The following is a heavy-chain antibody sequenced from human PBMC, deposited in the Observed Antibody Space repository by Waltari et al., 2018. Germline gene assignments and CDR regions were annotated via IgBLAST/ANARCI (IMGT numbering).Heavy chain of an antibody. Sequence: QVQLVESGGGLVKPGASLRLSCAASGFTFSDFYMSWIRQTPGKGLGWISYISSSGDDVYYADSVKGRFTFSRDNAKNSLYLQMTSLRPEDTAVYYCARGAPFDPWGQGTLVIVSS. CDR1: GFTFSDFY. J-gene: IGHJ5*02. CDR2: ISSSGDDV. V-gene: IGHV3-11*01. CDR3: ARGAPFDP.